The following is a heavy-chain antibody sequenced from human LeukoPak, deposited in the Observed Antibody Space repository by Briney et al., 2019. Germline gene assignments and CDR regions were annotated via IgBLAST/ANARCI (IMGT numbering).Heavy chain of an antibody. CDR2: INHSGST. D-gene: IGHD6-13*01. Sequence: SETLSLTCAVYGGSFSGYYWSWIRQPPGKGLEWIGEINHSGSTNYNPSLKSRVTISVDTSKNQFSLKLSSVTAADTAVYYCARGSIAAAGDYWGQGTLVTVSS. CDR1: GGSFSGYY. V-gene: IGHV4-34*01. J-gene: IGHJ4*02. CDR3: ARGSIAAAGDY.